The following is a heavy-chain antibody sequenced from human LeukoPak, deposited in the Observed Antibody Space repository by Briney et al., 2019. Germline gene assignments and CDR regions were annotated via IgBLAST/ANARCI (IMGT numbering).Heavy chain of an antibody. CDR1: GFTFNSYW. J-gene: IGHJ4*02. D-gene: IGHD6-13*01. V-gene: IGHV3-7*01. Sequence: GGSLRLSCAASGFTFNSYWMTWVRQAPGKGLEWVANIKQDGSEKYYVDSVKGRFTISRDNAKNSLYLQMNSLRAEDTAVYYCVKVSIAAAGSDYWGQGTLVTVSS. CDR2: IKQDGSEK. CDR3: VKVSIAAAGSDY.